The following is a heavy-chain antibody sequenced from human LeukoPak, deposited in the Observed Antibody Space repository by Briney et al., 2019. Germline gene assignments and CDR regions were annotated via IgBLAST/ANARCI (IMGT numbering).Heavy chain of an antibody. V-gene: IGHV1-2*02. J-gene: IGHJ5*02. D-gene: IGHD4-17*01. Sequence: ASVKVSCKASGYTFTGYYMHWVRQAPGQGLEWMGWINPNSGDTNYAQKFQGRVTMTRDTSINTAYMELTRLTSDDTAVYYCARDTGSRVPWFDPWGQGTLVTVSS. CDR2: INPNSGDT. CDR3: ARDTGSRVPWFDP. CDR1: GYTFTGYY.